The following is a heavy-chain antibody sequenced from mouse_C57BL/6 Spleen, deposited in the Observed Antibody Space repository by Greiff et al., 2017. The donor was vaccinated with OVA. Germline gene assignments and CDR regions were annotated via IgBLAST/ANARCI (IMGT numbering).Heavy chain of an antibody. J-gene: IGHJ4*01. CDR2: IRLKSDNYAT. D-gene: IGHD4-1*01. CDR3: TPNWDGYAMDY. CDR1: GFTFSNYW. V-gene: IGHV6-3*01. Sequence: EVQGVESGGGLVQPGGSMKLSCVASGFTFSNYWMNWVRQSPETGLEWVAQIRLKSDNYATHYAESVKGRFTISRDDSKSSVYLQMNNLRAEDTGIYYCTPNWDGYAMDYWGQGTSVTVSS.